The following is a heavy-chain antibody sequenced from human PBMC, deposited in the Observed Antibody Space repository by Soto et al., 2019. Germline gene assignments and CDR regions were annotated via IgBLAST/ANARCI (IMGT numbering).Heavy chain of an antibody. D-gene: IGHD4-4*01. CDR3: ATYDYRDFYFGD. Sequence: QVQLQESGPGLVKPSQTLSLTCTVSGGSITSHTHYWSWIRQHPGKGLEWIGNIYFRGTTYYNPSLESRFSISIDTSKNQFSLRLTSVTAADTAVYFCATYDYRDFYFGDWGLGTLVSVSS. CDR2: IYFRGTT. J-gene: IGHJ1*01. CDR1: GGSITSHTHY. V-gene: IGHV4-31*03.